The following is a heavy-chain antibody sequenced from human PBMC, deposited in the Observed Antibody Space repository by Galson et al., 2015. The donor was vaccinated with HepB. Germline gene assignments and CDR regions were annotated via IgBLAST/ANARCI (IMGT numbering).Heavy chain of an antibody. J-gene: IGHJ3*02. V-gene: IGHV7-4-1*02. CDR2: INTNTGNP. CDR1: GGTFSSYA. D-gene: IGHD4-17*01. Sequence: SVKVSCKASGGTFSSYAISWVRQAPGQGLEWMGWINTNTGNPTCAQGFTGRFVFSLDTSVSTAYLQISSLKAEDTAVYYCARDRDYGDYSEAFDIWGQGTMVTVSS. CDR3: ARDRDYGDYSEAFDI.